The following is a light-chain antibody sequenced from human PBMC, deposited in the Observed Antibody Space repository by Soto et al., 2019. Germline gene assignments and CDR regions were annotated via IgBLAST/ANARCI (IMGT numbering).Light chain of an antibody. Sequence: EIVMTKSPATLSVSPGESATLSCWALQSGSTNLACYRQKPGQVPRLLIYRASTRAPDIPATFSGSGSGTQFTLTIPSLQSEDFAVYYCQQYNNWPLTFGQGTRLEIK. CDR2: RAS. CDR1: QSGSTN. CDR3: QQYNNWPLT. V-gene: IGKV3-15*01. J-gene: IGKJ5*01.